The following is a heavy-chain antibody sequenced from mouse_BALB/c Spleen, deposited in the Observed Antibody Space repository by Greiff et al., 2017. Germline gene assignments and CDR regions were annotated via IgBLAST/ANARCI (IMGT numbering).Heavy chain of an antibody. CDR3: ARFSDYGYDEGAWFAY. CDR1: GYTFTSYW. CDR2: INPSTGYT. Sequence: QVQLKQSGAELAKPGASVKMSCKASGYTFTSYWMHWVKQRPGQGLEWIGYINPSTGYTEYNQKFKDKATLTADKSSSTAYMQLSSLTSEDSAVYYCARFSDYGYDEGAWFAYWGQGTLVTVSA. D-gene: IGHD2-2*01. V-gene: IGHV1-7*01. J-gene: IGHJ3*01.